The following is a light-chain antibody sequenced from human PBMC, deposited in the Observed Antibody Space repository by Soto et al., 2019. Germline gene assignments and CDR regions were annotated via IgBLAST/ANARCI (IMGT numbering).Light chain of an antibody. Sequence: EIVMTQSPLTLSASPGERAIFSCRASQSVGSNIAWYQQKPGQSPRLLVYDASTRATAIPARFSGSGSGTEFTLTINTLQPEDFAVYYFQQYYQWPLYNFCQGTKVDIK. CDR3: QQYYQWPLYN. CDR2: DAS. V-gene: IGKV3-15*01. CDR1: QSVGSN. J-gene: IGKJ2*01.